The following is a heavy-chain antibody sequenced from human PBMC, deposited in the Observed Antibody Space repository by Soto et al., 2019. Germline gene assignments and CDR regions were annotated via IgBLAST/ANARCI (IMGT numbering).Heavy chain of an antibody. CDR1: GGSMSSDF. V-gene: IGHV4-59*12. J-gene: IGHJ4*02. CDR2: ISDSGST. CDR3: ARGGSSSWYGFYFFDN. Sequence: SETLSLTCTVSGGSMSSDFWSWIRQPPGRGLEWIGYISDSGSTNYKTSHKSRVTISVDTSKNQFSLKVTSVTAADTAVYYCARGGSSSWYGFYFFDNWGPGTLVTVSS. D-gene: IGHD6-13*01.